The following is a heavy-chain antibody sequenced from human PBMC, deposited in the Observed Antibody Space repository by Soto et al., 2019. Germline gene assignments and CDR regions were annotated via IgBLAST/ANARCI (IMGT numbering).Heavy chain of an antibody. D-gene: IGHD6-13*01. J-gene: IGHJ6*02. V-gene: IGHV3-33*01. Sequence: QVQLVESGGGVVQPGRSLRLSCAASGFTFSSYGMHWVRQAPGKGLEWVGVIWYDGSNKYYADSVKGRFTICRDNSKNTLYLQMNSLRAEDTSVYYCARDGRDSSSWYHSDYYGMDVWGQGTTVTVSS. CDR2: IWYDGSNK. CDR1: GFTFSSYG. CDR3: ARDGRDSSSWYHSDYYGMDV.